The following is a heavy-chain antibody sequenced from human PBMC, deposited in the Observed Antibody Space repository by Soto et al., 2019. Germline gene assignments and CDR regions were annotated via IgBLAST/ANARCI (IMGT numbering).Heavy chain of an antibody. J-gene: IGHJ3*02. Sequence: EVPLVESGGGLVQPGGSLKLSCAASGFTFSSYWMHWVRQAPGKGLVWVSRINSDGSSTSYADSVKGRFTVSRDNAKNTLYLQMNSLRGEDTAVYYCARAPQVLSTPGIWGQGTMLTVSS. CDR1: GFTFSSYW. D-gene: IGHD2-15*01. CDR2: INSDGSST. CDR3: ARAPQVLSTPGI. V-gene: IGHV3-74*01.